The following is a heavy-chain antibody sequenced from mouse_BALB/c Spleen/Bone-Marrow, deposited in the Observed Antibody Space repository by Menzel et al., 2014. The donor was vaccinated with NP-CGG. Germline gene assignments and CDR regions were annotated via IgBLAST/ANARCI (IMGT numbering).Heavy chain of an antibody. V-gene: IGHV1S126*01. D-gene: IGHD4-1*01. J-gene: IGHJ4*01. CDR2: IDPSDSET. CDR3: ARVWDEGSYAMDY. Sequence: QVQLQQSGPQLVRPGASVKISCKASGYSFXSYWMHWVKQRPGQGLEWIGMIDPSDSETRLNQKFKDKATLTVDKSSSTAYMQLSSPTSEDSAVYYCARVWDEGSYAMDYWGQGTSVTVSS. CDR1: GYSFXSYW.